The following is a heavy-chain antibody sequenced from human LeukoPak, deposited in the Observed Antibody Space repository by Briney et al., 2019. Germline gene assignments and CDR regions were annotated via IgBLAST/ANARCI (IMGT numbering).Heavy chain of an antibody. J-gene: IGHJ3*02. CDR2: FNPNSLST. V-gene: IGHV1-2*02. CDR3: ARGGSRWYGDAFDI. Sequence: ASVKVSCKASGYTFISHYMHWVRQAPGQGLEWMGWFNPNSLSTTFARKFQGRVTMTSDTPTRTAYMDLSSLRTDDTAVYYCARGGSRWYGDAFDIWGQGTMVTVSS. D-gene: IGHD6-13*01. CDR1: GYTFISHY.